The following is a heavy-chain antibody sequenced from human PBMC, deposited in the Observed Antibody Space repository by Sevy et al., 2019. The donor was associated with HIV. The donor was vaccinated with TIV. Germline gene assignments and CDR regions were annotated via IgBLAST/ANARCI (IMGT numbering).Heavy chain of an antibody. CDR2: IIGSGGRT. CDR3: AKDGHDYGDFYFNY. D-gene: IGHD4-17*01. Sequence: GGSLRRSCAASGFTFSSYAMSWVRQAPGKGLEWVSCIIGSGGRTYYAESVKGRFTISRDNAKNTLYLQMNNLRAEDTAVYYCAKDGHDYGDFYFNYWGQGTLVTVSS. J-gene: IGHJ4*02. CDR1: GFTFSSYA. V-gene: IGHV3-23*01.